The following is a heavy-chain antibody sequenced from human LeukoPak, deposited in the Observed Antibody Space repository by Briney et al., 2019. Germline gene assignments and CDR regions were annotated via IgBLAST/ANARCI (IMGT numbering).Heavy chain of an antibody. CDR2: IYYSGST. CDR3: ARHGPGVVTGFDY. CDR1: GGSISSYY. D-gene: IGHD4-23*01. V-gene: IGHV4-59*08. J-gene: IGHJ4*02. Sequence: SETLSLTCTVSGGSISSYYWSWIRQPPGKGLEWIGYIYYSGSTNYNPSLKSRVTISVDTSKNQFSLKLSSVTAADTAVYYCARHGPGVVTGFDYWGQGTLVTVSS.